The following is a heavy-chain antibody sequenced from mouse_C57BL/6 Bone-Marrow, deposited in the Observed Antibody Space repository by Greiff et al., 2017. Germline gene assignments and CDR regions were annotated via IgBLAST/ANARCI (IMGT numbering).Heavy chain of an antibody. CDR1: GYTFTSYG. D-gene: IGHD2-1*01. CDR2: IYPRSGNT. J-gene: IGHJ2*01. Sequence: VQLQQSGAELARPGASVKLSCKASGYTFTSYGISWVKQRTGQGLEWIGEIYPRSGNTYYNETFKGKATLTADKSSSTAYMELRSLTSEDSAVYFCARWGSIYYGNYYFDDWGQGTTLTVSS. V-gene: IGHV1-81*01. CDR3: ARWGSIYYGNYYFDD.